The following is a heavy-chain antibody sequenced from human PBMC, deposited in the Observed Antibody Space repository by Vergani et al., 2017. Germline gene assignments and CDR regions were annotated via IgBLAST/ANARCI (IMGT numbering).Heavy chain of an antibody. CDR1: GYSISSGYY. Sequence: QVQLQESGPGLVKPSETLSLTCAVSGYSISSGYYWGWIRQPPGKGLEWIGSIYHSGSTYYNPSLKSRVTISVDTSTNQFSLKLSSVTAADTAVYYCARLRYSSGWYFDYWGQGTLVTVSS. CDR2: IYHSGST. CDR3: ARLRYSSGWYFDY. V-gene: IGHV4-38-2*01. D-gene: IGHD6-19*01. J-gene: IGHJ4*02.